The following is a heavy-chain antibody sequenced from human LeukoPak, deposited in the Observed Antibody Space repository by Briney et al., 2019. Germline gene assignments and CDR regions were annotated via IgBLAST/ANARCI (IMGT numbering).Heavy chain of an antibody. Sequence: GRSLRLSCAASGFTFSSYGMHWVRQAPGKGLEWVAVISYDGSNKYYADSVKGRFTISRDNSKNTLYLQMNSLRAEDTAVYYCARASQQPGRAFDIWGQGTMVTVSS. J-gene: IGHJ3*02. D-gene: IGHD6-13*01. CDR2: ISYDGSNK. CDR3: ARASQQPGRAFDI. CDR1: GFTFSSYG. V-gene: IGHV3-30*03.